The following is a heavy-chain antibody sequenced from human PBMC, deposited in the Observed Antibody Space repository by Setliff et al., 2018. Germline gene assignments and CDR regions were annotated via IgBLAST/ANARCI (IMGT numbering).Heavy chain of an antibody. CDR2: IYTRGST. V-gene: IGHV4-61*09. Sequence: PSETLSLTCTVSGDSITSGSYYWSWIRQPAGKGLGWIGQIYTRGSTNENPSLKSRVTISVDTSKNQVSLRLTSVTAADTAIYYCAKATGFGELFIWGQGTVVTVSS. CDR3: AKATGFGELFI. D-gene: IGHD3-10*01. J-gene: IGHJ4*02. CDR1: GDSITSGSYY.